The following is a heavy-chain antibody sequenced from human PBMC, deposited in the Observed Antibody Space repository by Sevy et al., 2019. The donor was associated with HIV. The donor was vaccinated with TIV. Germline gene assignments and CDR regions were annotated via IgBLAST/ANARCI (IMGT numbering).Heavy chain of an antibody. CDR3: AKGACSGGSCYWGGDYYYYYMDV. Sequence: GGSLRLSCAASGFTFSSYGMHWVRQAPGKGLEWVAVIWYDGSNKYYADSVKGRFTISRDNSENTLYLQMNSLRAEDTAVYYCAKGACSGGSCYWGGDYYYYYMDVWGKGTTVTVSS. CDR2: IWYDGSNK. CDR1: GFTFSSYG. D-gene: IGHD2-15*01. V-gene: IGHV3-33*06. J-gene: IGHJ6*03.